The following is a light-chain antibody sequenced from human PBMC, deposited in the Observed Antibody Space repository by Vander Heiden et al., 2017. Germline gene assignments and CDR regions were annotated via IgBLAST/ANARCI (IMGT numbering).Light chain of an antibody. CDR1: RSAIGDHDP. V-gene: IGLV2-14*01. Sequence: QSALTQPASVSGSPGQSLPISCTGPRSAIGDHDPVSWYQQHPGKVPKVIIYEVSKRPSGVSSRFSGSKSGNTASLTISGLQAEDDADYYCCSYTRSSTLVFGTGTKVTAL. CDR3: CSYTRSSTLV. CDR2: EVS. J-gene: IGLJ1*01.